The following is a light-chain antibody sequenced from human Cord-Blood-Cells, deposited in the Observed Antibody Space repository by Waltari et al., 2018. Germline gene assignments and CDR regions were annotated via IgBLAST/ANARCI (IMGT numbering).Light chain of an antibody. CDR1: QGISNY. J-gene: IGKJ1*01. Sequence: DIQMTQSPSSLSASVGDRVTITCRASQGISNYLAWYQQKPGKVPKLLIYAASTLQSGVPSRFSGSGSATDFTLTISGLQPEDVATYYCQKYNSAPWTFGQGTKVEIK. V-gene: IGKV1-27*01. CDR2: AAS. CDR3: QKYNSAPWT.